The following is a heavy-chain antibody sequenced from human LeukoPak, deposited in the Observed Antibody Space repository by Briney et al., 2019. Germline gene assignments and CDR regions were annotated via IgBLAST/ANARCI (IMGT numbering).Heavy chain of an antibody. J-gene: IGHJ4*02. CDR3: ARVTVAGLIGY. V-gene: IGHV4-61*01. CDR2: IYYCGSH. CDR1: GGSVSSGSYC. D-gene: IGHD6-19*01. Sequence: AETLSLTCTVSGGSVSSGSYCWSWIRQPPGKGLVWIGYIYYCGSHNYYPSLKSRVTISVDTSKNQFSLKLSSVTAADTAVYYCARVTVAGLIGYWGQGTLVTVSS.